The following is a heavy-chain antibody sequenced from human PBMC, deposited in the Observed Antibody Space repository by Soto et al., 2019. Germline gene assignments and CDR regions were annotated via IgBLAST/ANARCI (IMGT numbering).Heavy chain of an antibody. Sequence: PGGSLRLSCAASGSIFSIHEMNWVRQAPGKGLEWVSYISSTGSVTYYADSVEGRFTISRDNAENSVYLQMNSLRAEDTAIYYCARENFDQVIDYWGQGTLVTVSS. CDR1: GSIFSIHE. D-gene: IGHD3-9*01. CDR3: ARENFDQVIDY. V-gene: IGHV3-48*03. J-gene: IGHJ4*02. CDR2: ISSTGSVT.